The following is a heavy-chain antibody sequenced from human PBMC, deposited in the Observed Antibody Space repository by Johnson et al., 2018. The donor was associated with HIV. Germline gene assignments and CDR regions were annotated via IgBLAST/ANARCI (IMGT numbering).Heavy chain of an antibody. Sequence: QVQLLESGGGVVQPGRSLRLYCAASGFTFSSYAMHWVRQAPGKGLEWVAVISYDGSNKYYADSVKGRFTISRDNSKNTLYLQMNSLRAEDTAVYYCARVKGAFDIWGQGTMVTVSS. CDR2: ISYDGSNK. V-gene: IGHV3-30-3*01. J-gene: IGHJ3*02. CDR3: ARVKGAFDI. CDR1: GFTFSSYA.